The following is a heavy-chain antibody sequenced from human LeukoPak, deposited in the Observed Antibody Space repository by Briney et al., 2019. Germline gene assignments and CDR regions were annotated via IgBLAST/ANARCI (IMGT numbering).Heavy chain of an antibody. D-gene: IGHD4-23*01. CDR1: GGSISSGGYY. CDR3: ARQAPYGGFDY. V-gene: IGHV4-30-2*01. Sequence: PSQTLSLTCTVSGGSISSGGYYWSWIRQPPGKGLEWIGYIYHSGSTYYNPSLKSRVTISVDRSKNQFSLKLSSVTAADTAVYYCARQAPYGGFDYWGQGALVTVSS. CDR2: IYHSGST. J-gene: IGHJ4*02.